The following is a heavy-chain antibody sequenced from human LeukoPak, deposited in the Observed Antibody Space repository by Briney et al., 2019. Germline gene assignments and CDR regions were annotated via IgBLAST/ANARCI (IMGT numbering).Heavy chain of an antibody. V-gene: IGHV1-69*05. J-gene: IGHJ5*02. Sequence: SVKVSCKASGGTFSSYAISWVRQAPGQGLEWMGGIIPIFGTANYAQKFQGRVTITTDESTSTAYMELSRLRSEDTAVYYCAVLGYCSSTSCPWGQGTLVTVSS. CDR3: AVLGYCSSTSCP. D-gene: IGHD2-2*01. CDR1: GGTFSSYA. CDR2: IIPIFGTA.